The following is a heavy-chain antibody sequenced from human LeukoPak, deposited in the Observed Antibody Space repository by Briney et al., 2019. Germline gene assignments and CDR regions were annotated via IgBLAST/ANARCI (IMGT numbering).Heavy chain of an antibody. Sequence: ASLKVSCKASGYTFTSYDINWGRQATGQGLEWVGWMNPNSGNTGYAQKFQGRVTITRNTSISTAYMELSSLRSEDTAVYYCARVNSGYVSRYYYYMDVWGKGTTVTVSS. J-gene: IGHJ6*03. D-gene: IGHD5-12*01. CDR2: MNPNSGNT. CDR3: ARVNSGYVSRYYYYMDV. V-gene: IGHV1-8*03. CDR1: GYTFTSYD.